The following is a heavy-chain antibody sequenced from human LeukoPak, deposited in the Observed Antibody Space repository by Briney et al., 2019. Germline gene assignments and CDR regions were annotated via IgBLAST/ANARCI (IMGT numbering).Heavy chain of an antibody. V-gene: IGHV3-30*02. CDR2: IRYDGSNK. CDR3: ARETYGSGGDDAFDI. CDR1: GFTFSSYG. Sequence: HTGGALRLSCAASGFTFSSYGMHWVRQAPGKGLEWVAFIRYDGSNKYYADSVKGRFTISRDNAKNSLYLQMNSLRAEDTALYHCARETYGSGGDDAFDIWGQGTMVTVSS. D-gene: IGHD3-10*01. J-gene: IGHJ3*02.